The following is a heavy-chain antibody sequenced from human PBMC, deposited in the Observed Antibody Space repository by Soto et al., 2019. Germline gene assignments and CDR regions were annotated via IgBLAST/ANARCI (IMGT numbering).Heavy chain of an antibody. V-gene: IGHV1-69*02. CDR1: GYTFSSYT. CDR2: IIPILGIA. J-gene: IGHJ6*02. D-gene: IGHD6-13*01. Sequence: SVKVSCKASGYTFSSYTISWVRQAPGQGLEWMGRIIPILGIANYAQKFQGRVTITADKSTSTAYMELSSLRSEDTAVYYCAREYSSSWHYYYYGMDVWGQGTTVTVS. CDR3: AREYSSSWHYYYYGMDV.